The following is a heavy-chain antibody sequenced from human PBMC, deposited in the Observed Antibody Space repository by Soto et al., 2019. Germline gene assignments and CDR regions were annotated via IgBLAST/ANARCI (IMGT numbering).Heavy chain of an antibody. CDR2: INHSGST. Sequence: SETLSLTCAVYGGSFSGYYWSWIRQPPGKGLEWIGEINHSGSTNYNPSLKSRVTISVDTSKNQFSLKLSSVTAADTAVYYCAREYYYDSSGYSPWGQGTLVTVSS. J-gene: IGHJ4*02. D-gene: IGHD3-22*01. V-gene: IGHV4-34*01. CDR1: GGSFSGYY. CDR3: AREYYYDSSGYSP.